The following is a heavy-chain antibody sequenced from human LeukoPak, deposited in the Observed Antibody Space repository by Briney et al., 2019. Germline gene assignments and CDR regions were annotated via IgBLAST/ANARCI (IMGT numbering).Heavy chain of an antibody. CDR1: GGSMRSYY. Sequence: PSETLSLTCTVSGGSMRSYYWSWIRQPAGKGLEWIGRIYSSGSTNHSPSLKSRVTMSVATSKNQFSLKLRSVTAADTAVYCARDPGQYGSGARGGFDIWGQGTMVSVSS. V-gene: IGHV4-4*07. J-gene: IGHJ3*02. CDR2: IYSSGST. D-gene: IGHD3-10*01. CDR3: ARDPGQYGSGARGGFDI.